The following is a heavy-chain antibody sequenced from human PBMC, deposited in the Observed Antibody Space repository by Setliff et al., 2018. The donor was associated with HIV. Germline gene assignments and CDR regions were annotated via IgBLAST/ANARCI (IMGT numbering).Heavy chain of an antibody. Sequence: ASVKVSCKASGYTFTSCFMHWVRQAPGQGLEYIGIINPSDGTTAYVERFQGRVSMTSDTSTSTVYMEMSNLRSEDTAVYYCARVKGLRVRNWNDRPNASDLWGQGTMVTVSS. CDR1: GYTFTSCF. D-gene: IGHD1-1*01. V-gene: IGHV1-46*01. CDR3: ARVKGLRVRNWNDRPNASDL. CDR2: INPSDGTT. J-gene: IGHJ3*01.